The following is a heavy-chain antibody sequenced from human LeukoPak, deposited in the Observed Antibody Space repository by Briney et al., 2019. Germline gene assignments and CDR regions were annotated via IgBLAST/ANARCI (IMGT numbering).Heavy chain of an antibody. CDR1: GFTFGNSW. D-gene: IGHD1-14*01. CDR2: INADGSTT. V-gene: IGHV3-74*01. CDR3: VVVVEPPDSDGFDV. J-gene: IGHJ3*01. Sequence: PGGSLRLSCAASGFTFGNSWVHWVRRAPGKGLVWVSLINADGSTTTYADSVKGRFTISRDNARNTLSLQKNSLTIEDTAVYYCVVVVEPPDSDGFDVWGQGTMITVSS.